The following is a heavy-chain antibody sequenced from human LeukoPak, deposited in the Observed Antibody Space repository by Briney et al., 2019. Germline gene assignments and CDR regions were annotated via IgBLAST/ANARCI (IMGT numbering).Heavy chain of an antibody. V-gene: IGHV3-20*04. CDR3: ARDFPLGAYYYDSSGYPYFDY. D-gene: IGHD3-22*01. CDR1: GFTFDDYG. Sequence: GGSLRLSCAASGFTFDDYGMSWVRQAPGKGLEWVSGINWNGGSTGYADSVKGRFTISRDNAKNSLYLQMNSLRAEDTALYYCARDFPLGAYYYDSSGYPYFDYWGQGTLVTVSS. J-gene: IGHJ4*02. CDR2: INWNGGST.